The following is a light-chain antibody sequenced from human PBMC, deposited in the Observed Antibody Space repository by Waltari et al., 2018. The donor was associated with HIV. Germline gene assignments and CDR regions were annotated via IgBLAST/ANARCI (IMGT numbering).Light chain of an antibody. CDR3: QQYFTTPRT. J-gene: IGKJ1*01. CDR2: WAS. V-gene: IGKV4-1*01. Sequence: DIVMTQSPDSLIVSLGERAPINCQSSQSIFFNSNSKNYLAWYQQKSGQPPKLLLYWASTRESGVPARFSGSGSGTNFTLTISNLQADDVAVYYCQQYFTTPRTFGQGTKVEIK. CDR1: QSIFFNSNSKNY.